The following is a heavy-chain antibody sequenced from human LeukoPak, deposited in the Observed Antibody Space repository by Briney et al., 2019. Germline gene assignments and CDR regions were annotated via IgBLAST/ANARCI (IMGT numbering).Heavy chain of an antibody. D-gene: IGHD3-3*01. V-gene: IGHV4-4*07. Sequence: SETLSLTCTVSGGSISSYYWSWIRQPAGKGLEWIGRIYTSGSTNYNPSLKSRVTMSVDTSKNQFSLKLSSVTAADTAVYYCAKDSPGPKYYDFWKVWGQGTLVTVSS. CDR2: IYTSGST. J-gene: IGHJ4*02. CDR3: AKDSPGPKYYDFWKV. CDR1: GGSISSYY.